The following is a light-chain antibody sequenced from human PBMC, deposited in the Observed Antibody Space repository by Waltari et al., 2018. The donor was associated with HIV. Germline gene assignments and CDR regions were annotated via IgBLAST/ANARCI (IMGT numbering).Light chain of an antibody. V-gene: IGKV3-20*01. J-gene: IGKJ4*01. CDR3: QQCAYSPLT. Sequence: EIVLTQSPDTLSLSPGERATLSCRASQSVGNNYLVWYQQKPGQAPRLLIDDASRRATGIPERFRGSGSGTDFTLTISRVEPGDFAMYYCQQCAYSPLTFGGGTKVEI. CDR2: DAS. CDR1: QSVGNNY.